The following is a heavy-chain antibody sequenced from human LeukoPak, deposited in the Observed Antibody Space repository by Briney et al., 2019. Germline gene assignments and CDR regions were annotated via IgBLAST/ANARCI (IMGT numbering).Heavy chain of an antibody. CDR2: ILFDGSNK. V-gene: IGHV3-30-3*01. J-gene: IGHJ6*02. CDR3: ARDLLGMDV. CDR1: GFTFSNYA. Sequence: GGSLRLSCAASGFTFSNYAMHWVRQAPGKGLEWVAVILFDGSNKYTDSVKDRFTISRDNSKNTLYLQMNSLRAEDTAVYYCARDLLGMDVWGQGTTVTVSS.